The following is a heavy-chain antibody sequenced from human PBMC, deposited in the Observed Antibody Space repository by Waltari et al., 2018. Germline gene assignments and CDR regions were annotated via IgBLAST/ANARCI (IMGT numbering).Heavy chain of an antibody. J-gene: IGHJ4*02. Sequence: EVQLVGSGGGLVKPGGSLRLSCAASGLTFSSYTMNWVRQAPGKVLECVSSMSGGSSYKDYAESGKGRFTISRDNVKNSLYLQMNSLRAEDTAVYYCAREWGVMIGTAGYYFDYWAQGTLVTVSS. V-gene: IGHV3-21*01. D-gene: IGHD3-22*01. CDR2: MSGGSSYK. CDR1: GLTFSSYT. CDR3: AREWGVMIGTAGYYFDY.